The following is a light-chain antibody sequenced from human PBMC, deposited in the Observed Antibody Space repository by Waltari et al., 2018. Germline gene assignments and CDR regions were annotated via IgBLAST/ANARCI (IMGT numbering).Light chain of an antibody. V-gene: IGKV1-39*01. CDR1: QSISSF. CDR3: QQSYSTPRT. J-gene: IGKJ2*01. Sequence: EIQMTQSPSSLSASVGDRVAIPCRASQSISSFLSWYQQKPGKAPKLLIYDATRLQSGVPSRFSGSRSGTDFTLTISNLQPEDFATYYCQQSYSTPRTFGQGTKLEIK. CDR2: DAT.